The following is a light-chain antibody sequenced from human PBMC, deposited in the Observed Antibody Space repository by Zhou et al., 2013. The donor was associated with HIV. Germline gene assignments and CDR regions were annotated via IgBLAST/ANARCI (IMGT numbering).Light chain of an antibody. CDR3: QQYGGPCS. V-gene: IGKV3-20*01. CDR2: GAS. Sequence: EIVLTQSPGTLSLSPGERATLSCRASQSVNSAYLAWIQHKPGQAPRLLIYGASTRATGIPDRFSGGGSGTDFTLIISRLEPEDFAVYYCQQYGGPCSFGQGTKLEIK. J-gene: IGKJ2*04. CDR1: QSVNSAY.